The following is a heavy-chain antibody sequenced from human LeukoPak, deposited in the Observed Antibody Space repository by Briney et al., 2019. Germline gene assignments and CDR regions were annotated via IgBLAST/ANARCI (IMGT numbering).Heavy chain of an antibody. V-gene: IGHV3-49*03. CDR1: GFTFGDYA. CDR2: IRSKAYGGTT. J-gene: IGHJ4*02. D-gene: IGHD3-10*01. Sequence: GGSLRLSCTASGFTFGDYAMSWFRQAPGKGLEWVGFIRSKAYGGTTEYAASVKGRFTISRDDSKSIAYLQMNSLKTEDTAVYYCTRVGYYGSGSYYLFDYWGQGTLVTVSS. CDR3: TRVGYYGSGSYYLFDY.